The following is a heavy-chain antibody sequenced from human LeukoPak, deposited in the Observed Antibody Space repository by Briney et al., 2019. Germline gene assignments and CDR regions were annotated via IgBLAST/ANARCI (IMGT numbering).Heavy chain of an antibody. V-gene: IGHV4-34*01. D-gene: IGHD2-2*01. CDR1: GGSFSGYY. CDR3: AREAPDIVVVPAAIPPQDAFDI. CDR2: INHSGST. Sequence: SETLSLTCAVYGGSFSGYYWSWIRQPPGKGLEWIGEINHSGSTNYNPSLKSRVTISVDTSKNQSSLKLSSVTAADTAVYYCAREAPDIVVVPAAIPPQDAFDIWGQGTMVTVSS. J-gene: IGHJ3*02.